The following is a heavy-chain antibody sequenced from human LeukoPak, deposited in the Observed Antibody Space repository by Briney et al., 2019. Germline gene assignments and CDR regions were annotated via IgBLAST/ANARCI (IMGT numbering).Heavy chain of an antibody. CDR3: ARGDLGYCSSTSCWVLDY. V-gene: IGHV3-21*01. J-gene: IGHJ4*02. CDR1: GFTFSSYS. Sequence: PGGSLRLSCAASGFTFSSYSMNWVRQAPGKGLEWVSSISSSSSYIYYADSVKGRFTISRDNAKNSLYLQMNSLRAEDTAVYYCARGDLGYCSSTSCWVLDYWGQGTLVTVSS. CDR2: ISSSSSYI. D-gene: IGHD2-2*01.